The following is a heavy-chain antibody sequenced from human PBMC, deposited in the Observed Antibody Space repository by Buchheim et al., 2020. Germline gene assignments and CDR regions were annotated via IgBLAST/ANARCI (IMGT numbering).Heavy chain of an antibody. J-gene: IGHJ6*02. V-gene: IGHV3-23*01. Sequence: EVQLLESGGGLVQPGGSLRLSCAASGFTFSTYAMSWVRQGPGKGLEWVSSISGSGGSTYYADSVKGRFPISRDNSNKPLFLQMSSLRAEDTAAYYCAKDQEGLVLYYYYYGMDVWGQGTT. CDR2: ISGSGGST. CDR3: AKDQEGLVLYYYYYGMDV. D-gene: IGHD4/OR15-4a*01. CDR1: GFTFSTYA.